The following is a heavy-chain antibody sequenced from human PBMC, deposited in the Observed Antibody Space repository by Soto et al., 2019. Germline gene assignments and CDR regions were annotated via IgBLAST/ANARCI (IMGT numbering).Heavy chain of an antibody. CDR2: ISGSGGSS. J-gene: IGHJ4*02. Sequence: EVQLLESGGGLVQPGGSLRLSCAASGFTFSSYAMSWVRQAPGKGLEWVSAISGSGGSSYYADSVKGRFTISRDNSKNTLYLQMNSLRAEDTAVYYCAKDRNVVVVAATDYWGQGTLVTVSS. D-gene: IGHD2-15*01. CDR1: GFTFSSYA. CDR3: AKDRNVVVVAATDY. V-gene: IGHV3-23*01.